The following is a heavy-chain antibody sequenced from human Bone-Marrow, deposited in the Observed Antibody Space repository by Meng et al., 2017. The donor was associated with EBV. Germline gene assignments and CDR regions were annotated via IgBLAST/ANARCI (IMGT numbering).Heavy chain of an antibody. CDR2: LIPMVGAP. CDR1: GGTFRSDA. Sequence: QGDVLQSGVEVKKPGSSVKVSCRTSGGTFRSDAVSWVRQAPGQGLEWMGGLIPMVGAPHYAQKFQGRVTIIADESTSTHSMELNSLRSEDTAMYYCASESGRGFTPDYWGQGTLVTVSS. CDR3: ASESGRGFTPDY. J-gene: IGHJ4*02. D-gene: IGHD3-10*01. V-gene: IGHV1-69*01.